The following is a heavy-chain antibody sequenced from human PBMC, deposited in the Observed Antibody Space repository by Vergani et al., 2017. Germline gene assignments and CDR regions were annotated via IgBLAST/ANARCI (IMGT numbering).Heavy chain of an antibody. CDR1: GFTFSSYA. D-gene: IGHD3-10*01. Sequence: QVQLVESGGGVVQPGRSLRLSCAASGFTFSSYAMHWVRQAPGKGLEWVAVISYDGSNKYYADSVKGRFTISRDNSKNTLYLQMNSLRAEDTAVYYCAREGPGYGSESYYSPTYFYYYYGMDVWGQGTTVTVSS. V-gene: IGHV3-30-3*01. CDR3: AREGPGYGSESYYSPTYFYYYYGMDV. J-gene: IGHJ6*02. CDR2: ISYDGSNK.